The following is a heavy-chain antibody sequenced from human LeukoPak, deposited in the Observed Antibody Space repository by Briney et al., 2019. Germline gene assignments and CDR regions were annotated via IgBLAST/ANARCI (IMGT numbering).Heavy chain of an antibody. V-gene: IGHV2-5*02. J-gene: IGHJ5*02. CDR3: AHRGRSGYRFDP. D-gene: IGHD3-22*01. CDR2: IYWDDDK. CDR1: GFSLSTSGVG. Sequence: SGPTLVNPTQTLTLTCTFSGFSLSTSGVGVGWIRQPPGKALEWLALIYWDDDKRYSPSLKNRLTITKDTSKNQVVLTMTNMDPVDTGTYYCAHRGRSGYRFDPWGQGTLVTVSS.